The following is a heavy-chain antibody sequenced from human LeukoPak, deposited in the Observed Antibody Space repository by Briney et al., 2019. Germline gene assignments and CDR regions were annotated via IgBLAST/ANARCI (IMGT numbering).Heavy chain of an antibody. D-gene: IGHD3-22*01. CDR1: GFTFSDYY. CDR3: ARDRAHYYDSSGHGIDY. J-gene: IGHJ4*02. Sequence: AGGSLRLSCAASGFTFSDYYMSWIRQAPGKGLEGVSYISSSSGYTNYADSVEGRFTISRDSANNSLYLHMNSLRAEDTAVYYCARDRAHYYDSSGHGIDYWGRGTLVTVSS. CDR2: ISSSSGYT. V-gene: IGHV3-11*05.